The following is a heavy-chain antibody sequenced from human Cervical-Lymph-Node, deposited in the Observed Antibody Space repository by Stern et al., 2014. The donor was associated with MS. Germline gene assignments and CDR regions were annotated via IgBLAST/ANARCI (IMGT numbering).Heavy chain of an antibody. J-gene: IGHJ6*02. Sequence: VQLVESGAGVKKPGASVRVSCTASEYTLNNYRIHWVRQAPGNGLEWVGVIHHSGATNYAQKVQDRVTMTTDASTSTFYMELSRLRSEDTAVYYCAVRYCSGGRCYSVPDVWGQGTTVIVSS. CDR3: AVRYCSGGRCYSVPDV. CDR2: IHHSGAT. V-gene: IGHV1-46*02. D-gene: IGHD2-15*01. CDR1: EYTLNNYR.